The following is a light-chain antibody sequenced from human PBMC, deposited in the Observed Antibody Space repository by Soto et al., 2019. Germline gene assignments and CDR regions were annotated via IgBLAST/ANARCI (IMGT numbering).Light chain of an antibody. CDR1: QTVRSSS. CDR3: QQYGSSPRT. Sequence: DIVLTQSPGTLSLSPGERATLSCRAGQTVRSSSLAWYQQKPGQAPRLLIFGASTRAAGFPDRFSGSGSGTDFTLTISRLEPEDFAVYYCQQYGSSPRTFGQGTKVDIK. CDR2: GAS. J-gene: IGKJ1*01. V-gene: IGKV3-20*01.